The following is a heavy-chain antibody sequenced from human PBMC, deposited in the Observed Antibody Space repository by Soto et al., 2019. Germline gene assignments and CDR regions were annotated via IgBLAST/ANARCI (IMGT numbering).Heavy chain of an antibody. Sequence: QVQLVESGGGVVQPGRSLRLSCAASGFTFSSYAMHWVRQAPGKGLEWVAVISYDGSNKYYADSVKGRFTISRDNSKNTLYLQMNSLRAEDTAVYYCARDAREILGKQKYYYDSSGYQTRGYYYGMDVWGQGTTVTVSS. CDR3: ARDAREILGKQKYYYDSSGYQTRGYYYGMDV. V-gene: IGHV3-30-3*01. CDR2: ISYDGSNK. D-gene: IGHD3-22*01. J-gene: IGHJ6*02. CDR1: GFTFSSYA.